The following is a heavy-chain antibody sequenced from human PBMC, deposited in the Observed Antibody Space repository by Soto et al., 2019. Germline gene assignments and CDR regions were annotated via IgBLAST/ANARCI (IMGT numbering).Heavy chain of an antibody. V-gene: IGHV3-30-3*01. CDR1: GFTFSSYA. J-gene: IGHJ6*02. CDR3: ARDYLQQLVSYYYYYYGMDV. D-gene: IGHD6-13*01. Sequence: GGSLRLSCAASGFTFSSYAMHWVRQAPGKGLEWVAVISYDGSNKYYADSVKGRFTISRDNSKNTLYLQMNSLRAEDTAVYYCARDYLQQLVSYYYYYYGMDVWGQGTTVTVSS. CDR2: ISYDGSNK.